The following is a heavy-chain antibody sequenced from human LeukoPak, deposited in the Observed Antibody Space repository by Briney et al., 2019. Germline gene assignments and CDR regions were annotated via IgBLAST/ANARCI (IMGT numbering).Heavy chain of an antibody. Sequence: PGWALTLSCASSGRIFSNYWVTWARQAPAKGLEGVAYIKQYGREKHYVDSVKGRFTISRDNAKESLYLQMTRLRAADPDVYYCEAAGMDYWGQGTLVTVSS. CDR1: GRIFSNYW. J-gene: IGHJ4*02. CDR2: IKQYGREK. D-gene: IGHD6-19*01. CDR3: EAAGMDY. V-gene: IGHV3-7*01.